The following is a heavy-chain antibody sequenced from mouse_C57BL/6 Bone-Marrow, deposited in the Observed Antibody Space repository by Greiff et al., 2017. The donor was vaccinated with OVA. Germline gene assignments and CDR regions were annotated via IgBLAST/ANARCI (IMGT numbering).Heavy chain of an antibody. Sequence: EVHLVESEGGLVQPGSSMKLSCTASGFTFSDYYMAWVRQVPAKGLEWVANINYDGSSTYYLASLKSRFFISRDNAKNILYLKMSSLNSEDTATYYCARDYYGRYFDVWGTGTTVTVSS. V-gene: IGHV5-16*01. D-gene: IGHD1-1*01. CDR3: ARDYYGRYFDV. J-gene: IGHJ1*03. CDR2: INYDGSST. CDR1: GFTFSDYY.